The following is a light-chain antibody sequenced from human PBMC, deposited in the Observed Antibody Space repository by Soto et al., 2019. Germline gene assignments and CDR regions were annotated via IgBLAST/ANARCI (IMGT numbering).Light chain of an antibody. J-gene: IGLJ1*01. CDR3: SSYTSSSTLLYV. Sequence: QSVLTQPASVSGSPGQSITISCTGTSSDVGGYNSVSWYQQHPGKAPKLMIFDVSNRPSGVSNRFSGSKSGNAASLTISGLRAEDEADYYCSSYTSSSTLLYVFGAGTKLTVL. CDR1: SSDVGGYNS. V-gene: IGLV2-14*01. CDR2: DVS.